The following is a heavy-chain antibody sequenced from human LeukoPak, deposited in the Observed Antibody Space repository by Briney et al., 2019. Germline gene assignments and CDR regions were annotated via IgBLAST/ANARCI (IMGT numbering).Heavy chain of an antibody. D-gene: IGHD6-13*01. J-gene: IGHJ4*02. Sequence: GGSLRLSCAASGFTFSDYYMSWIRQAPGKGLEWVSYISSSGGSIYYADSVKGRFTISRDNANNSLYLQMNSLRTEDTAVYYCAREGGSWPYFDYWGQGTLVTVSS. CDR3: AREGGSWPYFDY. CDR1: GFTFSDYY. CDR2: ISSSGGSI. V-gene: IGHV3-11*01.